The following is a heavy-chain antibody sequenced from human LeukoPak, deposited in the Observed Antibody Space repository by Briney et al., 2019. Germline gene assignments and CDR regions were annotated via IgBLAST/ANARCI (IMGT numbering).Heavy chain of an antibody. CDR1: GFTFSNYW. CDR2: IYSGGST. V-gene: IGHV3-53*01. Sequence: GGSLRLSCAASGFTFSNYWMHWVRQAPGKGLEWVSVIYSGGSTYYADSVKGRFTISRDNSKNTLYLQMNSLRAEDTAVYYCARESSSYYYYGMDVWGQGTTVTVSS. J-gene: IGHJ6*02. CDR3: ARESSSYYYYGMDV.